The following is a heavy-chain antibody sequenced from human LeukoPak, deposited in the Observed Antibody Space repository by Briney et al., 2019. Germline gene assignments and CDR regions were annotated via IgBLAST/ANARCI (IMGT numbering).Heavy chain of an antibody. CDR2: INWNGGST. CDR3: ARGGNWGAGVRDWYFDL. J-gene: IGHJ2*01. Sequence: PGGSLRLSCAASGFTFDDYGMSWVRQAPGKGLEWVSGINWNGGSTGYADSVKGRFTISRDNAKNSLFLQMNSLRAEDTALYYCARGGNWGAGVRDWYFDLWGRGTLVTVSS. CDR1: GFTFDDYG. D-gene: IGHD7-27*01. V-gene: IGHV3-20*04.